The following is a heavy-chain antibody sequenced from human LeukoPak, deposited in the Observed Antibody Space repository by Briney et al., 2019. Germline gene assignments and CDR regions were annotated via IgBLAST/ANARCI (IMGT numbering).Heavy chain of an antibody. CDR2: INPSGCRT. V-gene: IGHV1-46*01. CDR1: GYTFTTYY. Sequence: GASVKVTCKASGYTFTTYYMHWVRPAPGQGLEWMGLINPSGCRTTYVQNFQGRVTNTLETYTRADYMEASSLRSEDTAVYYCARGGSLAVAPHQYYFDYWGQGTLVTVSS. CDR3: ARGGSLAVAPHQYYFDY. D-gene: IGHD6-19*01. J-gene: IGHJ4*02.